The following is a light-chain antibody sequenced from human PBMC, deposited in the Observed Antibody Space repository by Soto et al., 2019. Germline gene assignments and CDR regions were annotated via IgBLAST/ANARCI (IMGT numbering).Light chain of an antibody. Sequence: EIVLTQSPATLSLSPGERATLSCRAXXSVSSYLAWYQQKPGQAPRLLIYDASNRATGIPARFSGSGSGTDFTLTISSLEPEDFAVYYCQQRFSWPPLTFGGGTKVEIK. CDR1: XSVSSY. J-gene: IGKJ4*01. V-gene: IGKV3-11*01. CDR2: DAS. CDR3: QQRFSWPPLT.